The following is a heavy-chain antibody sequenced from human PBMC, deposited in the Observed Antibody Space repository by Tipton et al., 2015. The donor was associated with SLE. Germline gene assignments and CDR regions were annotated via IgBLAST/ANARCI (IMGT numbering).Heavy chain of an antibody. J-gene: IGHJ4*02. CDR3: AKTAGFVDYGDYLFDY. CDR1: GLTFSIYS. D-gene: IGHD4-17*01. Sequence: GSLRLSCAASGLTFSIYSMNWVRQAPGKGLEWVATIKQDGSEKHYLDSVRGRFTISRDNAKNSLYLQMNSLRAEDTAVYYCAKTAGFVDYGDYLFDYWGQGTLVTVSS. V-gene: IGHV3-7*01. CDR2: IKQDGSEK.